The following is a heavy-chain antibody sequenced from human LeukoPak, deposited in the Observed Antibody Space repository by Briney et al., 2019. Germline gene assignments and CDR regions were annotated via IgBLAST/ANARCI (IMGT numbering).Heavy chain of an antibody. V-gene: IGHV4-4*07. CDR3: AREGYSSGWYPDS. CDR1: GDSINSYF. J-gene: IGHJ4*02. D-gene: IGHD6-19*01. CDR2: IYYSGST. Sequence: SETLSLTCTVSGDSINSYFWSWIRQPAGKGLEWIGRIYYSGSTNYNPSLRSRVTMSVDTSKNQFSLNLSSVTAAETAVYYCAREGYSSGWYPDSWGQGTLVTVSS.